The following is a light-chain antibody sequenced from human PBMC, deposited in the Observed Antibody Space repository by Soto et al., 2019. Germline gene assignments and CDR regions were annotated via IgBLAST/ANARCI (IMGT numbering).Light chain of an antibody. V-gene: IGKV4-1*01. CDR3: QQCYSAPFT. Sequence: DIVMTQSPDSLAVSLGERATINCKSSQSLFHSSNKKTSLAWYQQKPGQSPKLLIYWASTRESGVPDRFSGSGSGTDFTLTISSLQAEDVAIYYCQQCYSAPFTFGQGTKLEIK. CDR1: QSLFHSSNKKTS. CDR2: WAS. J-gene: IGKJ2*01.